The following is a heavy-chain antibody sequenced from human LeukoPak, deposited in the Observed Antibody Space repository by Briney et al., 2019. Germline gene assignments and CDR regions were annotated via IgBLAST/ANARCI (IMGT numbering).Heavy chain of an antibody. V-gene: IGHV3-49*04. CDR3: TSSSGWYRGVY. J-gene: IGHJ4*02. Sequence: GGSLRLSCTASGFTFGDYAMSGVRQAAGKGLEGVGFIRSKTYGGTTEYAASVKGRFTISRDDSKSIAYLQMNSPKTEDTAVYYCTSSSGWYRGVYWGQGTLVTASS. CDR2: IRSKTYGGTT. D-gene: IGHD6-19*01. CDR1: GFTFGDYA.